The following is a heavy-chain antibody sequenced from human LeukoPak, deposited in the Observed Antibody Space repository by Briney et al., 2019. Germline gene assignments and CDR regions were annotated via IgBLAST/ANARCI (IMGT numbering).Heavy chain of an antibody. CDR3: AKLVSTTQMGDY. J-gene: IGHJ4*02. D-gene: IGHD2/OR15-2a*01. CDR2: ISGGGAGT. Sequence: GGSLRLSCAASAFKFSSYAMNWVRQAPGEGLEWVAGISGGGAGTYYVDSVKGRFTISRDNSKNTLYLQMNSLGAEDTAVYYCAKLVSTTQMGDYWGQGTPVTVSS. CDR1: AFKFSSYA. V-gene: IGHV3-23*01.